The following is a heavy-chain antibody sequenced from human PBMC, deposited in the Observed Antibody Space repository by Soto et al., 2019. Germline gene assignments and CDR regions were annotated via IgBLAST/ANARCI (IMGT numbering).Heavy chain of an antibody. CDR3: AREGATAAKMFDY. Sequence: GASVKVSCKASGYTFSNYYMHWVRQAPGQGLEWMGGINPNGDTTYYAQKFLGRLTVTRDTSTSTVYMELSSLRSEDTAVYSCAREGATAAKMFDYWGQGTLVTVSS. V-gene: IGHV1-46*01. CDR2: INPNGDTT. J-gene: IGHJ4*02. CDR1: GYTFSNYY. D-gene: IGHD2-2*01.